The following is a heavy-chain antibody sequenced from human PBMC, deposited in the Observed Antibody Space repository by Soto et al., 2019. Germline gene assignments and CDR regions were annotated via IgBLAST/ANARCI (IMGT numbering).Heavy chain of an antibody. V-gene: IGHV5-10-1*01. CDR3: LGHRSSTFGYSYGTAV. Sequence: PWESRKISCTVSGYSFTSYCISWLRQMPFKGLEWMWRIYPSDSYTNYSPSFQCHVTISADNSIPTAYLHSSSMKASDTALYYSLGHRSSTFGYSYGTAVWRQGTTV. D-gene: IGHD6-6*01. J-gene: IGHJ6*01. CDR2: IYPSDSYT. CDR1: GYSFTSYC.